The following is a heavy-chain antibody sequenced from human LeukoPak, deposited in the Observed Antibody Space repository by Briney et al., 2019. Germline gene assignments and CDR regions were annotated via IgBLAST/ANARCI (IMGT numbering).Heavy chain of an antibody. CDR2: INPNSGGT. J-gene: IGHJ6*02. V-gene: IGHV1-2*02. D-gene: IGHD5-12*01. CDR1: GYTFTGYY. Sequence: ASVKVSCKASGYTFTGYYMHWVRQAPGQGLEWMGWINPNSGGTNYAQKFQGRVTMTRDTSISTAYMELSRLRSDDTAVYYCAMSEVGGYAFYYYYYGMDVWGQGTTVTVSS. CDR3: AMSEVGGYAFYYYYYGMDV.